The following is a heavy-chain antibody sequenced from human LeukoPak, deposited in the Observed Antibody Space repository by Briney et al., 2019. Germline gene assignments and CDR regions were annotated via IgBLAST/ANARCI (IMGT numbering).Heavy chain of an antibody. CDR1: GFTFSSYG. CDR2: IRYDGSNK. J-gene: IGHJ4*02. V-gene: IGHV3-30*02. Sequence: GGSLRLXCAASGFTFSSYGMHWVRQAPGKGLEWVAFIRYDGSNKYYADSVKGRFTISRDNSKNTLYLQMNSLRAEDTAVYYCAKVRYCSSTSCYMGSYWGQGTLVTVSS. D-gene: IGHD2-2*02. CDR3: AKVRYCSSTSCYMGSY.